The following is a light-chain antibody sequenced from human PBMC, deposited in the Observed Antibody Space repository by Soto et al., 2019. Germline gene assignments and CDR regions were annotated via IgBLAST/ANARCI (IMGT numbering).Light chain of an antibody. J-gene: IGKJ1*01. Sequence: DIQMTQTPATLSAFAGDRVTVTCRASQSVSSWVAWYQEKPGRGPKLLIYDASTWQSGVPSMFIGSGSGTEFTLTITSLQPDDFATYYCQHYTTYSPGTFGQGNRVEVK. CDR1: QSVSSW. CDR3: QHYTTYSPGT. V-gene: IGKV1-5*01. CDR2: DAS.